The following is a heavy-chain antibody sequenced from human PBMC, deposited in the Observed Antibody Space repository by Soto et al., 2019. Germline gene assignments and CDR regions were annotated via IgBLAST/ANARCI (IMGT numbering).Heavy chain of an antibody. CDR2: IYPGDSDT. J-gene: IGHJ6*02. V-gene: IGHV5-51*01. CDR1: GYSFTSYW. Sequence: LKISCKGSGYSFTSYWIGWVRQMPGKGLEWMGIIYPGDSDTRYSPSFQGQVTISADKSISTAYLQWSSLKASDTAMYYCARSYSSGYYYYGMDVWGQGTTVTVSS. CDR3: ARSYSSGYYYYGMDV. D-gene: IGHD6-6*01.